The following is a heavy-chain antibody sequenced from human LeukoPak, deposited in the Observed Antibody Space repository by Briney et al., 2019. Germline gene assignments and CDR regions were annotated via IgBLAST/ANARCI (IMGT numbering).Heavy chain of an antibody. Sequence: PSETLSLTCTVSGGSISSSSYYWGWIRQPPGKGLEWIGSIYYSGSTYYNPSLKSRVTISVDTSKNQFSLKLSSVTAADTAVYYCARHSTVTTSAAGYWGQGTLVTVSS. V-gene: IGHV4-39*01. CDR2: IYYSGST. D-gene: IGHD4-17*01. CDR3: ARHSTVTTSAAGY. CDR1: GGSISSSSYY. J-gene: IGHJ4*02.